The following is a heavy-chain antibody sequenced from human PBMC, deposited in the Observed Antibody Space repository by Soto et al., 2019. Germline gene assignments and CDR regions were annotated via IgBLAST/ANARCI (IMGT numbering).Heavy chain of an antibody. D-gene: IGHD3-10*01. Sequence: QLQLQESGPGLVKPSETLSLTCSVSGGSITTSSYNWDWIRQPPGKGPEWIGTTYYDGSPSYNPSLRSQVTMSVETSKNHFALKVNSVTSADTAVYYCARFYGNAFDVWGRGTVVTVSS. J-gene: IGHJ3*01. V-gene: IGHV4-39*02. CDR2: TYYDGSP. CDR3: ARFYGNAFDV. CDR1: GGSITTSSYN.